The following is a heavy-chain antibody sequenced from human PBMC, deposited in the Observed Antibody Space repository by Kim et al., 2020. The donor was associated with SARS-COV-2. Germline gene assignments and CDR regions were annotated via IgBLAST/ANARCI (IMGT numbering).Heavy chain of an antibody. V-gene: IGHV4-59*01. CDR3: AQGGAVAGPSSPAYYYYYYYMDV. CDR1: GGSISSYY. CDR2: IYYSGST. Sequence: SETLSLTCTVSGGSISSYYWSWIRQPPGKGLEWIGYIYYSGSTNYNPSLKSRVTISVDTSKNQFSLKLSSVTAADTAVYYCAQGGAVAGPSSPAYYYYYYYMDVWGKGTTVTVSS. D-gene: IGHD6-19*01. J-gene: IGHJ6*03.